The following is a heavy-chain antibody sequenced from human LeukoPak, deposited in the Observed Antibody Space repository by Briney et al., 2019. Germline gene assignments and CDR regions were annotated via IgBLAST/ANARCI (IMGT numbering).Heavy chain of an antibody. CDR1: GVSISSYY. J-gene: IGHJ4*02. V-gene: IGHV4-59*08. D-gene: IGHD3-22*01. Sequence: KPSETLSLTCTVSGVSISSYYWTWIRQPPGKGLEWIGYISYSGSTNYNPSLKSRVTISVDTSKNQFSLKLNSVTAADTAVYFCARPSNYYDSSGSFDYWGQGTLVTVSS. CDR3: ARPSNYYDSSGSFDY. CDR2: ISYSGST.